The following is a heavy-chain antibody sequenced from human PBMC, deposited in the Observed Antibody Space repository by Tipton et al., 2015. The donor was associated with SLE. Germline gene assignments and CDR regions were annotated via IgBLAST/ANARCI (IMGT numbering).Heavy chain of an antibody. D-gene: IGHD6-6*01. CDR2: IYTSGST. CDR3: ARDLDEHSILDAFDI. J-gene: IGHJ3*02. V-gene: IGHV4-61*09. CDR1: GGSISSGSYY. Sequence: LRLSCTVSGGSISSGSYYWSWIRQPAGKGLEWIGYIYTSGSTNYNPSLKSRVTISVDTSKNQFSLKLSSVTAADTAVYYCARDLDEHSILDAFDIWGQGTMVTVSS.